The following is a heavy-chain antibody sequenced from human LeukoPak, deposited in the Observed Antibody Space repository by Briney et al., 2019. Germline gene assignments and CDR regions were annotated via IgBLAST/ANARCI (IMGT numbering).Heavy chain of an antibody. Sequence: GGSLRLSCAASGFTFSSCSMNWVRQAPGKGLEWVSSISSSSSYIYYADSVKGRFAISRDNAKNSLYLQMNSLRAEDTAVYYCARLQEYPAALKTNDYWGQGTLVTVSS. CDR3: ARLQEYPAALKTNDY. CDR1: GFTFSSCS. CDR2: ISSSSSYI. V-gene: IGHV3-21*01. D-gene: IGHD2-2*01. J-gene: IGHJ4*02.